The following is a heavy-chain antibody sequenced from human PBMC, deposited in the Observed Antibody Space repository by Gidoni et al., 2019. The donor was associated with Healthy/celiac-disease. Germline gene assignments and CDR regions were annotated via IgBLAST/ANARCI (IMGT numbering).Heavy chain of an antibody. V-gene: IGHV4-39*01. CDR2: ICYSGST. CDR1: GGSISSSRYY. J-gene: IGHJ3*02. Sequence: QLQLQESGPGLVKPSETLSLTCTVSGGSISSSRYYWGWIRQPPGKGLEWIGSICYSGSTYYNPSLKSRVTISVDTSKNQFSLKLSSVTAADTAVYYCAMTTVKPRGAFDIWGQGTMVTVSS. CDR3: AMTTVKPRGAFDI. D-gene: IGHD4-17*01.